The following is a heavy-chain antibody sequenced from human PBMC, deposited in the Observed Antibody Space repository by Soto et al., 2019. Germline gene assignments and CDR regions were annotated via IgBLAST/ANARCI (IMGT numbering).Heavy chain of an antibody. CDR3: ARDRDSSSWYVGGWFDP. V-gene: IGHV1-18*01. CDR1: GYTFNTYG. CDR2: ISAYDCKT. Sequence: ASVNVSCKTSGYTFNTYGINWVRQAPGQGLELMGWISAYDCKTTYAEKFQGRVTLTTDTSTSTAYMELRSLRAEDTAVYYCARDRDSSSWYVGGWFDPWGQGTLVTVSS. D-gene: IGHD6-13*01. J-gene: IGHJ5*02.